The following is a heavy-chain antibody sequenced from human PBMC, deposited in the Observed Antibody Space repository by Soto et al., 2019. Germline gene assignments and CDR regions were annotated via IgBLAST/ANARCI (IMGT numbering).Heavy chain of an antibody. CDR3: VRGANFDWLLSEPFDY. CDR2: INWNGGST. Sequence: EVHLVESGGGVVRPGGSLRLSCAASGFTFDDYGMSWVRQGPGKGLEWVSGINWNGGSTGYADSVKGRFTISRDNAKNSLCLQMNSLRAEETALYHCVRGANFDWLLSEPFDYWGQGTLVTVSS. CDR1: GFTFDDYG. V-gene: IGHV3-20*01. J-gene: IGHJ4*02. D-gene: IGHD3-9*01.